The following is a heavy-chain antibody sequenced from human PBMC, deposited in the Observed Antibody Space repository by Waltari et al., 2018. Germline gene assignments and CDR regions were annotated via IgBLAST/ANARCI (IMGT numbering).Heavy chain of an antibody. J-gene: IGHJ4*02. Sequence: QVQLQESGPGLVKPSETLSLTCSVSGAYFESSSHYWGWVRQPPGKGLEWIGSIYYSGSTYYNPSLKSRVNRSVDTANYQFSLKVTSVTAADTAIYYCARTAYDHLTGYPTLDHWGQGILVTVSS. V-gene: IGHV4-39*07. CDR3: ARTAYDHLTGYPTLDH. CDR1: GAYFESSSHY. D-gene: IGHD3-9*01. CDR2: IYYSGST.